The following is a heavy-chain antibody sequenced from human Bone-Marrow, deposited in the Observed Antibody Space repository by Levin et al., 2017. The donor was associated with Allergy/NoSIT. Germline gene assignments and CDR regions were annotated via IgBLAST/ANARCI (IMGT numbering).Heavy chain of an antibody. CDR3: ARDPLVPAATNFDY. CDR1: GGSISSSSYY. CDR2: IYYSGST. D-gene: IGHD2-2*01. V-gene: IGHV4-39*07. Sequence: SQTLSLTCPVSGGSISSSSYYWGWIRQPPGKGLEWIGSIYYSGSTYYNPSLKSRVTISVDTSKNQFSLKLSSVTAADTAVYYCARDPLVPAATNFDYWGQGTLVTVSS. J-gene: IGHJ4*02.